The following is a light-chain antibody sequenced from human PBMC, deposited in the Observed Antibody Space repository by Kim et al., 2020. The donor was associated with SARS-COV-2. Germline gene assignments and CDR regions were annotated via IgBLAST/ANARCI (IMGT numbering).Light chain of an antibody. Sequence: AIQLTQSPSSLSASVGDRVTITCRASQGINTDLAWYQQTPGKAPNLLIYDASTLQSGVPSRFSGSGSGTDFTLTISSLQPEDFATYYCQHFKSYPIAFGQGTRLEIK. CDR2: DAS. CDR1: QGINTD. J-gene: IGKJ5*01. CDR3: QHFKSYPIA. V-gene: IGKV1-13*02.